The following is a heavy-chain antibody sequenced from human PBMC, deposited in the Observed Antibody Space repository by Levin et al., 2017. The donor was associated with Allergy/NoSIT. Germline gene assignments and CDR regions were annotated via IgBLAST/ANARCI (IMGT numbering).Heavy chain of an antibody. CDR1: GYSFTGYY. Sequence: GASVKVSCKASGYSFTGYYMHWVRQAPGQGLEWIGIINSSGGKTDYAQKFQGRVSMTRDASTMTVYMELTSLRSDDTAVYYCARAYRRGPGGRTEFDLWGQGTMVTVSS. V-gene: IGHV1-46*01. J-gene: IGHJ3*01. CDR2: INSSGGKT. CDR3: ARAYRRGPGGRTEFDL. D-gene: IGHD1-14*01.